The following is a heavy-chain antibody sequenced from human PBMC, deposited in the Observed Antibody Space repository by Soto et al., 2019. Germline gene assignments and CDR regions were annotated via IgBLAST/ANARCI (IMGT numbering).Heavy chain of an antibody. V-gene: IGHV4-34*01. D-gene: IGHD3-22*01. CDR2: INHSGST. Sequence: SKHLALTCVVSDWACSGYYRSWIGQPPGPGLEWIGEINHSGSTNYNPSLKSRVTISVDTSKNQVSLKLSSVTAAETAVYYCARASSNRINMIVAVANRFEQGGQGT. J-gene: IGHJ4*02. CDR3: ARASSNRINMIVAVANRFEQ. CDR1: DWACSGYY.